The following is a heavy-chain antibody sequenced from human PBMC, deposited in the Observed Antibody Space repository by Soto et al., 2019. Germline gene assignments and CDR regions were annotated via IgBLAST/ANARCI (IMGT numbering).Heavy chain of an antibody. J-gene: IGHJ4*02. CDR2: IWQDGTTE. CDR1: GFTFSSYG. Sequence: QVQLRESGGGVGQPGRSLRISCEASGFTFSSYGMHWVRQAPGKGLEWVAVIWQDGTTEEYAESVKGRFKISRDDSKNMVFLELNNLQAEDTAVYYCARDEVWGTPRFYFRFWAQGIRVIVSS. V-gene: IGHV3-33*01. D-gene: IGHD3-16*01. CDR3: ARDEVWGTPRFYFRF.